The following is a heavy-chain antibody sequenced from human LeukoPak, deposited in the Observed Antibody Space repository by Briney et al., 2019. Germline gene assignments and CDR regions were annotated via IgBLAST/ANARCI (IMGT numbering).Heavy chain of an antibody. CDR1: GFTLSTYN. CDR3: ARDPYSGHYGNDSYYYMDV. CDR2: ITSSSSYA. J-gene: IGHJ6*03. V-gene: IGHV3-21*01. D-gene: IGHD5-12*01. Sequence: GGSLRLSCEASGFTLSTYNMNWVRQAPGKRLEWVSSITSSSSYAFYADSVKGRFTISRDNAKSSLYLQMNNLRAEDTAVYYCARDPYSGHYGNDSYYYMDVWGKGTTVTISS.